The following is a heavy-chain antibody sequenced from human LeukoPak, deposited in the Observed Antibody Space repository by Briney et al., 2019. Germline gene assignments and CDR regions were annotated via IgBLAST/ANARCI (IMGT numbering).Heavy chain of an antibody. V-gene: IGHV4-39*01. CDR1: GGSISSSSYY. CDR3: SRHARGSGYYARMDV. CDR2: IYYSGST. D-gene: IGHD3-22*01. J-gene: IGHJ6*02. Sequence: SETLSLTCTVSGGSISSSSYYWGWIRQPPGKGLEWIGSIYYSGSTYYNPSLKSRVTISVDTSKNQFSLKLSSVTAADTAVYYCSRHARGSGYYARMDVWGQGTTVTVSS.